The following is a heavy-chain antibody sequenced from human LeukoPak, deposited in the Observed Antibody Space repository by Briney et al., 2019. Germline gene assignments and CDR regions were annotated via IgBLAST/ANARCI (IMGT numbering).Heavy chain of an antibody. D-gene: IGHD5-18*01. J-gene: IGHJ4*02. CDR1: GFTFSSYA. CDR3: VKGRTYTASYFDY. Sequence: GGSLRLSCSVSGFTFSSYAMHWVRQAPGKGLEYVSAISSNGGSTYYADSVKGRFTISRDNSKNTLYLQMSGLRAEDTAVYYCVKGRTYTASYFDYWGQGTLVTVSS. V-gene: IGHV3-64D*06. CDR2: ISSNGGST.